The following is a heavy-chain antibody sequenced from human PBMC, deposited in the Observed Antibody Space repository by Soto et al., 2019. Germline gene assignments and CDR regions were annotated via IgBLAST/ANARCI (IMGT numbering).Heavy chain of an antibody. J-gene: IGHJ3*02. Sequence: GGSLRLSCAASGFTVSSNYRSWVRQAPGKGLEWVSVIYSGGSTYYADSVKGRFTISRGNSKNTLYLQLNSLRAEDTSVYYFARDRGIASQGDAFDIRGPGTIVPVS. CDR3: ARDRGIASQGDAFDI. CDR2: IYSGGST. V-gene: IGHV3-53*01. CDR1: GFTVSSNY. D-gene: IGHD6-13*01.